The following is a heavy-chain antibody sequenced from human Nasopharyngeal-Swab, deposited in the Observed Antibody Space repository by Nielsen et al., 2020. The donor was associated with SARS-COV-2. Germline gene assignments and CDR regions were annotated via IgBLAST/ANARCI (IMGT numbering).Heavy chain of an antibody. J-gene: IGHJ4*02. V-gene: IGHV4-4*02. Sequence: ETLSLICAVSGRSISGTDWWSWVRQPPGKGLEWIGETSPYGGTNYNPSLKSRVIVSVDRSKNQFSLSLNSVTAADTAVYYCASSSSEKRGHDSWGQGTLVTVSS. CDR2: TSPYGGT. CDR1: GRSISGTDW. CDR3: ASSSSEKRGHDS. D-gene: IGHD6-6*01.